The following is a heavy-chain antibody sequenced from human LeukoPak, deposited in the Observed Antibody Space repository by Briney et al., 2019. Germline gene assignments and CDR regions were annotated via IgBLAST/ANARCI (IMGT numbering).Heavy chain of an antibody. CDR1: GASVSSSSYY. D-gene: IGHD7-27*01. CDR3: ASLGTLRS. J-gene: IGHJ5*02. CDR2: ISYSGTN. Sequence: SETLSLTCTVSGASVSSSSYYWGWIRQPPGKGLEWIVSISYSGTNYNNPSLKSRVSISIDTSKNQFSVKLTSVTAADTAMYYCASLGTLRSWGQGTLVTVSS. V-gene: IGHV4-39*01.